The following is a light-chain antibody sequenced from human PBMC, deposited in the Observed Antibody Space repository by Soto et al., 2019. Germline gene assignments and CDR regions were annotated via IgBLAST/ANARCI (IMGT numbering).Light chain of an antibody. CDR2: GAS. Sequence: EIVMTQSPATLSVSPGERATLSCRASQSVNSNLAWYQQKPGQAPRLLIYGASTRATVIPVTFGGSGSGTEFTLTITSLQSEDVAVYSCQQYNDWPLTFGGGTKVEIK. J-gene: IGKJ4*01. V-gene: IGKV3-15*01. CDR1: QSVNSN. CDR3: QQYNDWPLT.